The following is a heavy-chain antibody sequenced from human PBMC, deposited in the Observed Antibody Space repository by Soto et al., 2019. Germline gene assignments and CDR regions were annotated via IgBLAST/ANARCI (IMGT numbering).Heavy chain of an antibody. J-gene: IGHJ4*02. D-gene: IGHD4-17*01. Sequence: SETLSLTCTVSGGSISSYYWSWIRQPPGKGLEWIGYIYYSGSTNYNPSLKSRVTISVDTSKNQFSLKLSSVTAADTAVYYCARSMTTVDYFDYWGQGTLVTVSS. CDR2: IYYSGST. CDR1: GGSISSYY. V-gene: IGHV4-59*01. CDR3: ARSMTTVDYFDY.